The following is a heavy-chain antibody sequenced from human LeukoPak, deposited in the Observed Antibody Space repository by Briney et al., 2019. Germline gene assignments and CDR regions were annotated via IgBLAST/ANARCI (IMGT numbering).Heavy chain of an antibody. D-gene: IGHD3-22*01. J-gene: IGHJ4*02. CDR1: GGSISSYY. V-gene: IGHV4-59*08. Sequence: PSETLSLTCTVSGGSISSYYWSWIRQPPGKGLEGIGYIYYSGSTNYNPSLKSRVTISVDTSKNQFSLKLSSVTAADTAVYYCARMGHYYDSSGSSPSSYDYWGQGTLVTVSS. CDR2: IYYSGST. CDR3: ARMGHYYDSSGSSPSSYDY.